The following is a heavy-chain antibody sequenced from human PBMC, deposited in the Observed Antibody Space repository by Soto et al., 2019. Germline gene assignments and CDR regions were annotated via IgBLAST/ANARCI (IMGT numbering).Heavy chain of an antibody. D-gene: IGHD5-12*01. V-gene: IGHV4-30-4*01. Sequence: QVQLQESGPGLVKPSQTLSLTCTVSGGSISSGDYYWSWIRQPPGKGLEWIGYIYSSGSTYYNPSLKSRMTISVDTSKNQFSLKLTSVTAADTAVYYCARWLGYGPHFDYWGQGTLVTVSS. CDR2: IYSSGST. CDR1: GGSISSGDYY. CDR3: ARWLGYGPHFDY. J-gene: IGHJ4*02.